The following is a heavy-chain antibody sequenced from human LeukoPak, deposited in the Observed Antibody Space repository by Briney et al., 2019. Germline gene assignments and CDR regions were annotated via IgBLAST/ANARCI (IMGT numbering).Heavy chain of an antibody. J-gene: IGHJ4*02. CDR2: ISYSGST. CDR1: GGSIINYY. D-gene: IGHD1-20*01. Sequence: SETLSLTCTVSGGSIINYYWSWIRQPPGRGLEWIGYISYSGSTYYNPSLKSRVTMSVDTSKNQFSLKLSSVTAADTAVYYCARGFTWTFDYWGQGTLVTVSS. V-gene: IGHV4-59*12. CDR3: ARGFTWTFDY.